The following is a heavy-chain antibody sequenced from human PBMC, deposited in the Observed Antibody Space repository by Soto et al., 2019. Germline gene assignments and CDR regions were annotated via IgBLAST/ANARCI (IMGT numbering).Heavy chain of an antibody. J-gene: IGHJ4*02. Sequence: QVQLVESGGGVVQPGRSLRLSCAASGFTFSTYGMHWVRQAPGKGLEWVAVIWYDGNIEYYADSVKGRFTISRDNSKNTLLLQMNSLRAEDTAVYYCARVSEGGSYYGGLDYWGQGTLVTVSS. D-gene: IGHD1-26*01. CDR1: GFTFSTYG. V-gene: IGHV3-33*01. CDR2: IWYDGNIE. CDR3: ARVSEGGSYYGGLDY.